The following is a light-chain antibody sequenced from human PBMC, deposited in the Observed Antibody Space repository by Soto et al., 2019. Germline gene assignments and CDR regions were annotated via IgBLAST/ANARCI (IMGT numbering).Light chain of an antibody. CDR3: QQYFSSRT. V-gene: IGKV4-1*01. J-gene: IGKJ2*01. CDR1: ESVLDSSKNRNH. Sequence: DIVMTQSPDSLAVSLGERVTINCKSSESVLDSSKNRNHLAWYQHKPGQPPKLLFYWASSRESEVPDRFSGSGSGTDFTLTISSLQTEDVAIYFCQQYFSSRTFGQGTKLEI. CDR2: WAS.